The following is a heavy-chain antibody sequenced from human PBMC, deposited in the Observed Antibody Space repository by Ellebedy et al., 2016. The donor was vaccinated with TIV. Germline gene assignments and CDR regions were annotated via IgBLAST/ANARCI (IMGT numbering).Heavy chain of an antibody. CDR2: IYWDDDK. CDR1: GFSLSSSGVA. Sequence: SGPTLVKPTQTLTLTCTFSGFSLSSSGVAVGWIRQPPGKALEWLALIYWDDDKRHSPSLKSRLTITKDTSKNQVVLTMTNMDPVDTATYYCASYRVLSMGRYDFWSGPFDYWGQGTLVTVSS. D-gene: IGHD3-3*01. V-gene: IGHV2-5*02. J-gene: IGHJ4*02. CDR3: ASYRVLSMGRYDFWSGPFDY.